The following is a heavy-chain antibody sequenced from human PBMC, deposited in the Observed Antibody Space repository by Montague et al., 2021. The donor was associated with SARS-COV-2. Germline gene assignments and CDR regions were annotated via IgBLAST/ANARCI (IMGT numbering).Heavy chain of an antibody. Sequence: TLSLTCTVSGGSISSGGYYWSWIRQHPGKGLEWIGYIYYSGSTYYNPSLKSRVTISVDTSKNQFSLKLVSVTATDTAVYYCARAPRNIFGVVLTFDYWGQGTLVTVSS. CDR2: IYYSGST. CDR3: ARAPRNIFGVVLTFDY. J-gene: IGHJ4*02. D-gene: IGHD3-3*01. CDR1: GGSISSGGYY. V-gene: IGHV4-31*03.